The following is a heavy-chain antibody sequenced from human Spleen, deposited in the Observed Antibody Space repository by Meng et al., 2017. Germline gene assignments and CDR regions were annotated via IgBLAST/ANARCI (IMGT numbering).Heavy chain of an antibody. CDR2: INPNSGGT. D-gene: IGHD4-17*01. J-gene: IGHJ5*02. V-gene: IGHV1-2*04. CDR3: AKARGGDYNWLDP. CDR1: GYTFTGYY. Sequence: QVQLVQSGAEVKKPGASVKVSCKASGYTFTGYYMHWVRQAPGQGLEWMGWINPNSGGTKYAQKFQGWVSMTRDTSISTAYMEVSRLRSDDTAVYYCAKARGGDYNWLDPWGQGTLVTVSS.